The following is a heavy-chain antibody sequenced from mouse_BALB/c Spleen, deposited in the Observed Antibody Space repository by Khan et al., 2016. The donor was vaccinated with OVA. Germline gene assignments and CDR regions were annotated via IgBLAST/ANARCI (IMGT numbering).Heavy chain of an antibody. D-gene: IGHD1-1*01. V-gene: IGHV5-9-3*01. CDR2: ISTGDTYT. CDR1: GFTFSTYA. J-gene: IGHJ1*01. Sequence: EVQLQESGGGLVKSGGSLKLSCAASGFTFSTYAMSWVRQTPEKRLEWVATISTGDTYTYYPDSVKCRFTISRDNAKNTLYLQMSSLRSEDTAMYYCARPPITTVVATSYWFFDVWGAGTTVTVST. CDR3: ARPPITTVVATSYWFFDV.